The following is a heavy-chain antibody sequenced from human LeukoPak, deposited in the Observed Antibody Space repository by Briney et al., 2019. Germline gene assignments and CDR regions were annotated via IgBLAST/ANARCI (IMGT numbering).Heavy chain of an antibody. V-gene: IGHV4-61*02. J-gene: IGHJ4*02. CDR2: IYTSGST. D-gene: IGHD5-24*01. CDR1: GGSISSGSYY. Sequence: SQTLSLTCTVSGGSISSGSYYWSWIRQPAGKGPEWIGRIYTSGSTNYNPSLKSRVTISVDTSKNQFSLKLSSVTAADTAVYYCARGERDGYREYFDYWGQGTLVTVSS. CDR3: ARGERDGYREYFDY.